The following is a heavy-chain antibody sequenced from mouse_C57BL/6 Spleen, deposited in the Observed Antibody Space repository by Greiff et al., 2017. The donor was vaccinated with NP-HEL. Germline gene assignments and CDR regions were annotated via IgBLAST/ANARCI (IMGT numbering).Heavy chain of an antibody. J-gene: IGHJ3*01. D-gene: IGHD2-4*01. Sequence: EVKLVESGPGMVKPSQSLSLTCTVTGYSITSGYDWHWIRHFPGNKLEWMGYISYSGSTNYNPSLKSRISITHDTSKNHFFLKLNSVTTEDTATYYCARYDYDGGFAYWGQGTLVTVSA. CDR1: GYSITSGYD. CDR2: ISYSGST. CDR3: ARYDYDGGFAY. V-gene: IGHV3-1*01.